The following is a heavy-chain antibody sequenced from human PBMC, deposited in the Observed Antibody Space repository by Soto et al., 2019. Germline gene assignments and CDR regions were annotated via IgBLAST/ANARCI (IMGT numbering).Heavy chain of an antibody. CDR3: ARHDGFSSGWIFDY. Sequence: SETLSLTCTVSGGSISSSSYYWGLIRQPPGKGLEWIGTIYSHGNTYYNPSLQSRVTISVDTSNNQLSLKLRSVTAADTAVYYCARHDGFSSGWIFDYWGHGTLVTVSS. D-gene: IGHD6-19*01. CDR2: IYSHGNT. J-gene: IGHJ4*01. V-gene: IGHV4-39*01. CDR1: GGSISSSSYY.